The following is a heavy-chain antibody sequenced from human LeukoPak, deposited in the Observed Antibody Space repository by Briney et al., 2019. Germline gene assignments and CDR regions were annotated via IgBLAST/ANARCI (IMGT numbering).Heavy chain of an antibody. D-gene: IGHD6-6*01. CDR2: INYGGST. Sequence: PSETLSLTCTVSGGSLTSGSYYWSWIRQPPGKGLEWIGFINYGGSTNYNPSLKSRVIISMDTSKNQFSLKLSSVTAADTAVYYCGRDVRSIAGRRGGYYYYYMDVWGNGTTVTVSS. CDR3: GRDVRSIAGRRGGYYYYYMDV. J-gene: IGHJ6*03. CDR1: GGSLTSGSYY. V-gene: IGHV4-61*01.